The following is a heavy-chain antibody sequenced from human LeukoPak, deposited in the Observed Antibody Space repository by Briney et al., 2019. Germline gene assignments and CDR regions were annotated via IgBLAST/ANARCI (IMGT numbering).Heavy chain of an antibody. CDR3: AVQLADNWFDP. J-gene: IGHJ5*02. V-gene: IGHV3-53*04. D-gene: IGHD6-13*01. Sequence: GGSLRLSCAASGFTVGSNFMSWVRQSPGKGLEWVSVIYSASSSYYADSVKGRFTVSRHNSKNTLYLQMNSLRAEDTAVYYCAVQLADNWFDPWSQGTLVTVSS. CDR2: IYSASSS. CDR1: GFTVGSNF.